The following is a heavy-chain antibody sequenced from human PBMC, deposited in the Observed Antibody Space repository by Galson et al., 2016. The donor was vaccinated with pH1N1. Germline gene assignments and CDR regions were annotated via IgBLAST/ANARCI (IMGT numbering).Heavy chain of an antibody. J-gene: IGHJ4*02. Sequence: LRLSCAASGFTFDDYGMHWVRQAPGKGLEWVSGISWNSGSIGYADSVKGRFTISRDNAKNSLYLQMNSLRAEDTALYYCAKVEGFWSGYYTDWGQGTLVTVSS. CDR3: AKVEGFWSGYYTD. D-gene: IGHD3-3*01. V-gene: IGHV3-9*01. CDR1: GFTFDDYG. CDR2: ISWNSGSI.